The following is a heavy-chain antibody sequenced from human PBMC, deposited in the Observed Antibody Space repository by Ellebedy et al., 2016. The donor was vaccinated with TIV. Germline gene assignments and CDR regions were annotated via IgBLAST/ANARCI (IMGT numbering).Heavy chain of an antibody. Sequence: ETLSLTCATSGINFTTYWMSWVRQAPGKGLEWVSVIYSGGSAHYADSVKGTFIISRDNSKNTLYLQMNSLRAEDTAVYYCARETNRGYDYGDYGSDYWGQGTLVTVSS. CDR3: ARETNRGYDYGDYGSDY. D-gene: IGHD4-17*01. V-gene: IGHV3-66*01. J-gene: IGHJ4*02. CDR1: GINFTTYW. CDR2: IYSGGSA.